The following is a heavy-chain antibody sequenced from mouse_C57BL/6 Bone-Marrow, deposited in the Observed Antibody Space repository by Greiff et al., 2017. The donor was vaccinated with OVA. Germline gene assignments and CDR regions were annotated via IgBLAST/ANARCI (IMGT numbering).Heavy chain of an antibody. J-gene: IGHJ2*01. D-gene: IGHD2-1*01. Sequence: EVKLMESEGGLVQPGSSMKLSCTASGFTFSDYYMAWVRQVPEKGLEWVANINYDGSSTYYLDTLKSRFIISRDNAKNILYLQMSSLKSEDTATYYCARDLYGNSYYFDYWGQGTTLTVSS. CDR3: ARDLYGNSYYFDY. V-gene: IGHV5-16*01. CDR1: GFTFSDYY. CDR2: INYDGSST.